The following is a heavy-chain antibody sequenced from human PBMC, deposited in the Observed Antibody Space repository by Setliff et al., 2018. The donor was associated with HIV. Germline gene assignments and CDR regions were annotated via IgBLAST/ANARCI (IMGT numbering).Heavy chain of an antibody. CDR1: GYTLTGYY. D-gene: IGHD3-10*01. Sequence: ASVKVSCKASGYTLTGYYIHWVRQAPGQGLEWMGWINPYSGGTNYAQNFQGWVTMTRDTSITTAYMELSRLTSDDTALYFCVREVRAAYKGPLWFGQSDPRPDTFDIWGQGTMVTVSS. J-gene: IGHJ3*02. CDR2: INPYSGGT. CDR3: VREVRAAYKGPLWFGQSDPRPDTFDI. V-gene: IGHV1-2*04.